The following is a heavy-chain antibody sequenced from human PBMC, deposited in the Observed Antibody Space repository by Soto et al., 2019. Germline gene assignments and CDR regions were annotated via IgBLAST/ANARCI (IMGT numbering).Heavy chain of an antibody. CDR3: AKVYYDYSDYNAFDI. D-gene: IGHD3-3*01. J-gene: IGHJ3*02. CDR2: ISGSGGST. CDR1: GFTFSSYA. V-gene: IGHV3-23*01. Sequence: AGGSLRLSCAASGFTFSSYAMSWVRQAPGKWLECVSAISGSGGSTYYADSVKGRFTISRDNSKNTLYLQMNSLRAEDTAVYYCAKVYYDYSDYNAFDIWGQGTMVTVSS.